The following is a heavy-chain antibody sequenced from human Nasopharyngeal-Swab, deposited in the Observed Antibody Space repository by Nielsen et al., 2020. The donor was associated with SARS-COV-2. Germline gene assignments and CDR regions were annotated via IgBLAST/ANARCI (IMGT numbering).Heavy chain of an antibody. Sequence: LSLTCAASGFTFSSYSMNWVRQAPGKGLEWVSSISSSSSYIYYADSVKGRFTISRDNAKNSLYLQMNSLRAEDTAVYYCAREDDKYYYGSGSYYNVKYFDYWGQGTLVTVSS. D-gene: IGHD3-10*01. J-gene: IGHJ4*02. V-gene: IGHV3-21*01. CDR2: ISSSSSYI. CDR1: GFTFSSYS. CDR3: AREDDKYYYGSGSYYNVKYFDY.